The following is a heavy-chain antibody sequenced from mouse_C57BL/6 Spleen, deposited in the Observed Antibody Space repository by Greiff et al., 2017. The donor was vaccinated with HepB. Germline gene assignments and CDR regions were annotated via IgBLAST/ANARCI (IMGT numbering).Heavy chain of an antibody. J-gene: IGHJ1*03. Sequence: VQLQESDAELVKPGASVKISCKVSGYTFTDHTIHWMKQRPEQGLEWIGYIYPRDGSTKYNEKFKGKATLTAYKSSSTAYIQLNSLTSEDSAVYFCARKVLPRYFDVWGTGTTVTVSS. V-gene: IGHV1-78*01. CDR1: GYTFTDHT. D-gene: IGHD2-1*01. CDR2: IYPRDGST. CDR3: ARKVLPRYFDV.